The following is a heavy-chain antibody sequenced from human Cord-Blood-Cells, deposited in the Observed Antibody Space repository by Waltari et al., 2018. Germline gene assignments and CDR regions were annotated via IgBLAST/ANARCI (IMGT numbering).Heavy chain of an antibody. CDR2: IYYSGTT. CDR3: ARKLNSSSSLYYFDY. Sequence: QLQLQESGPGLVKPSETLSLTCTVPGGPISSSSYYWGWLRQPPGKGLEWIGSIYYSGTTYYNPSLKSRVTISVDTSKNQFSLKLSSVTAADTAVYYCARKLNSSSSLYYFDYWGQGTLVTVSS. D-gene: IGHD6-6*01. V-gene: IGHV4-39*01. CDR1: GGPISSSSYY. J-gene: IGHJ4*02.